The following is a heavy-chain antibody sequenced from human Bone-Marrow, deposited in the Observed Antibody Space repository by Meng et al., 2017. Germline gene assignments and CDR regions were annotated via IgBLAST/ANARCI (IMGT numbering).Heavy chain of an antibody. Sequence: QLQLQESGPGLVKPSETLSLTCTVSCGSISSSSYYWGWIRQPPGKGLEWIGSIYYSGSTYYNPSLKSRVTISVDTSKNQFSLKLSSVTAADTAVYYCARDCPSPFRWFDPWGQGTLVTVSS. CDR3: ARDCPSPFRWFDP. J-gene: IGHJ5*02. CDR2: IYYSGST. CDR1: CGSISSSSYY. V-gene: IGHV4-39*07.